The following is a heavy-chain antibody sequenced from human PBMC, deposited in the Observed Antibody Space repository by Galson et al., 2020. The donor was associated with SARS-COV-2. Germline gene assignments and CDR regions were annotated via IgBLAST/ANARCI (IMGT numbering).Heavy chain of an antibody. D-gene: IGHD5-12*01. CDR3: ARDRELRGSSGYVDAFDI. V-gene: IGHV3-21*01. CDR2: ISSSGSFI. CDR1: GFTFSTYN. J-gene: IGHJ3*02. Sequence: GESLKISCAASGFTFSTYNMNWVRQAPGKGLEWVSFISSSGSFIYFADSVKGRFTLSRDNARKSLYLEMNSLRPEDTAVYYCARDRELRGSSGYVDAFDIWGQGTLVTVSS.